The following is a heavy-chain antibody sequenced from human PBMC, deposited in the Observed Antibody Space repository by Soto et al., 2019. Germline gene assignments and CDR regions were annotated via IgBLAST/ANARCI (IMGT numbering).Heavy chain of an antibody. J-gene: IGHJ4*02. D-gene: IGHD3-3*01. V-gene: IGHV5-51*01. CDR3: KRANEYYDFWSGYIDQ. CDR2: IYPGDSDT. Sequence: GESLKISCKGSGYSFTIYWIGWVRQMPGKGLEWMGIIYPGDSDTRYSPSFHDHVTISADKSINTAYLQWSSLKASDTAMYYCKRANEYYDFWSGYIDQWGQGTLVTVSS. CDR1: GYSFTIYW.